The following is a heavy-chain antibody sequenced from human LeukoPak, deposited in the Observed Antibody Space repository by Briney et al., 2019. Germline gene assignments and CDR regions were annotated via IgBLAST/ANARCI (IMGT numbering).Heavy chain of an antibody. CDR2: ISYTGVS. J-gene: IGHJ5*02. V-gene: IGHV4-59*08. Sequence: KTSETLSLTCSVSGVSISRSYWIWIRQTPGKGLEWIGYISYTGVSSYNPSLKSRVTISVDTSKNQFSLNVSSVTAADTAVYYCARLPEGGYATSLGWIGPWGQGTRVTVSS. D-gene: IGHD5-24*01. CDR3: ARLPEGGYATSLGWIGP. CDR1: GVSISRSY.